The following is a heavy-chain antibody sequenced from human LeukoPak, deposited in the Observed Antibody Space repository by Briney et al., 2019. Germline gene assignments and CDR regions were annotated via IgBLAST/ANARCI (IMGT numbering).Heavy chain of an antibody. CDR3: ARRDCSSAICGWFDP. CDR2: INPGAGGT. V-gene: IGHV1-46*01. CDR1: GYTFTGYY. J-gene: IGHJ5*02. D-gene: IGHD2-2*01. Sequence: GASVKVSCKASGYTFTGYYMHWVRQAPGQGLEWMGIINPGAGGTNYAQNFQGGVTMTRDTSTSTVYMELNSLRSEDTAVCYCARRDCSSAICGWFDPWAREPWSPSPQ.